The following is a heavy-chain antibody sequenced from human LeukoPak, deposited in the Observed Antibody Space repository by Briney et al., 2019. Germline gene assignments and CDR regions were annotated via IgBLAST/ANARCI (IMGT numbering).Heavy chain of an antibody. CDR3: ARDLYDGSGYSFDY. CDR1: GFTFSSYA. Sequence: GGSLRLSCAASGFTFSSYAMHWVRQAPGKGLEWVAVISYDGSNKYYADSVKGRFTISRDNSKNTLYLQMNSLRAEDTAVYYCARDLYDGSGYSFDYWGQGTLVTVSS. D-gene: IGHD3-22*01. CDR2: ISYDGSNK. V-gene: IGHV3-30-3*01. J-gene: IGHJ4*02.